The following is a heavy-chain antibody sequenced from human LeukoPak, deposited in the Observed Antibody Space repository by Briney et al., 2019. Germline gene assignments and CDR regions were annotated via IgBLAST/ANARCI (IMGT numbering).Heavy chain of an antibody. D-gene: IGHD5-18*01. Sequence: GGSLRLSCAASGFTFSNYWMHWVRQDPGKGLVWVSYINPDGSNTNYADSVKGRFTISRDNAKNALYLQMNSLRAEDTAVYYCARGSGYSYSFTGRERTKSRLDYWGQGTLVTVSS. CDR1: GFTFSNYW. V-gene: IGHV3-74*01. J-gene: IGHJ4*02. CDR3: ARGSGYSYSFTGRERTKSRLDY. CDR2: INPDGSNT.